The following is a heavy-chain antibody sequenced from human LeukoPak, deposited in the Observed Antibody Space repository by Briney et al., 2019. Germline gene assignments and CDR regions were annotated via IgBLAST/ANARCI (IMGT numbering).Heavy chain of an antibody. Sequence: PGGSLRLSCAASGFTFSSYGMHWVRQAPGKGLEWVAVISYDGSNKYYADSVKGRFTISRDNSKNTLYLQMNSLRAEDTAVYYCAKDGLLLTRGYSYGYFDYWGQGTLVTVSS. D-gene: IGHD5-18*01. CDR1: GFTFSSYG. CDR3: AKDGLLLTRGYSYGYFDY. CDR2: ISYDGSNK. V-gene: IGHV3-30*18. J-gene: IGHJ4*02.